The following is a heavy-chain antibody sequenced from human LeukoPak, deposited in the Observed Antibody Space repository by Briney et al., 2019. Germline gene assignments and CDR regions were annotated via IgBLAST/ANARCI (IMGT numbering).Heavy chain of an antibody. Sequence: PGGSLRLSCAASGFSFSSYGMHWVRQAPGKGLEWVAVISYDGITKLYADSVKGRFTISRDNSKNTLYLQMNSLRAEDTAVYYCAKDGATVTTPNYYYYYYMDVWGKGTTVTISS. CDR1: GFSFSSYG. CDR2: ISYDGITK. J-gene: IGHJ6*03. CDR3: AKDGATVTTPNYYYYYYMDV. V-gene: IGHV3-30*18. D-gene: IGHD4-17*01.